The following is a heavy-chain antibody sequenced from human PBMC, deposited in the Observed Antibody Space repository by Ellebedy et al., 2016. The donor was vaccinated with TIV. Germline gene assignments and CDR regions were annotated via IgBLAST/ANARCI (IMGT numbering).Heavy chain of an antibody. CDR2: IYYSGST. V-gene: IGHV4-59*05. D-gene: IGHD3-10*01. J-gene: IGHJ6*02. Sequence: SETLSLTXTVSGGFISSYYWSWIRQPPGKGLEWIGSIYYSGSTYYNPSLKSRVTISVDTSKNQFSLKLSSVTAADTAVYYCAREGGSYYGSGRGRWMDVWGQGTTVTVSS. CDR1: GGFISSYY. CDR3: AREGGSYYGSGRGRWMDV.